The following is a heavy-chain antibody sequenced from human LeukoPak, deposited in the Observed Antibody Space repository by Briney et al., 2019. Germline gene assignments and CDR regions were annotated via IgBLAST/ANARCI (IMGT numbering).Heavy chain of an antibody. D-gene: IGHD6-13*01. CDR3: ARRGYSTCWFDP. J-gene: IGHJ5*02. CDR2: IYYSGST. V-gene: IGHV4-39*01. CDR1: GGSISSNNYY. Sequence: PSETLSLTCTASGGSISSNNYYWSWIRQPPGKGLEWIGSIYYSGSTYYNPSLKSRVTISVDTSKNQFSLKLSSVTAADTAVYFCARRGYSTCWFDPWGRGTLVTVSS.